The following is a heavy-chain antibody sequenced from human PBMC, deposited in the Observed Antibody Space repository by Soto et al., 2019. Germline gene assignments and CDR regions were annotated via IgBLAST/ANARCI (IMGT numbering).Heavy chain of an antibody. CDR1: GYTFTRYG. CDR3: ARDISAWYYY. V-gene: IGHV1-18*01. J-gene: IGHJ4*02. Sequence: QVQLVQSGAEVKKPGGSVKVSCKASGYTFTRYGISWVRQAPGQGLEWMGWISAYNGNTNYAQKLQGRVTMTTVTSTSTAPMELRRLTSDDTAVYNCARDISAWYYYWGQATLVTASS. D-gene: IGHD6-19*01. CDR2: ISAYNGNT.